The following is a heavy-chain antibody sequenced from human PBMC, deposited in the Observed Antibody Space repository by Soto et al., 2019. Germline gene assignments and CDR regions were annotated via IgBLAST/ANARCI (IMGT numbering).Heavy chain of an antibody. CDR2: INHSGST. J-gene: IGHJ5*02. V-gene: IGHV4-34*01. D-gene: IGHD3-3*01. Sequence: SETLSLTCAVYGGSFSGYYWSWIRQPPGKGLEWIGEINHSGSTNYNPSLKSRVTISVDTSKNQFSLKLSSVTAADTAVFYCARENYDFWSGYRNWFDPWGQGTLVTVSS. CDR1: GGSFSGYY. CDR3: ARENYDFWSGYRNWFDP.